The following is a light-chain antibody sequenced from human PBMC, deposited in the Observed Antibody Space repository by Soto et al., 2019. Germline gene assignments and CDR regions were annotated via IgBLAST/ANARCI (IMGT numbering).Light chain of an antibody. J-gene: IGLJ2*01. CDR3: SSYTSSSTVV. Sequence: QSALTQPASVSGSPGQSITISCTGTSSDVGGYNYVSWYQQHPGKAPKLMIYDVSNRPSGVSNRFSGSKSGNTASLTISGLLAEDEADYYCSSYTSSSTVVFGGGTMVTVL. CDR2: DVS. CDR1: SSDVGGYNY. V-gene: IGLV2-14*01.